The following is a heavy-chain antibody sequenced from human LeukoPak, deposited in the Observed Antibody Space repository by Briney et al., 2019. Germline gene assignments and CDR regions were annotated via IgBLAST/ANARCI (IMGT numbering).Heavy chain of an antibody. CDR3: AKDYRSRHGYYDILTGYYYYGMDV. J-gene: IGHJ6*04. D-gene: IGHD3-9*01. Sequence: GGSLRLSCAASGFTFSSYAMSWVRQAPGKGLEWVSAVSGSGGSTYYADSVKGRFTISRDNSKNTLYLQMNSLRAEDTAVYYCAKDYRSRHGYYDILTGYYYYGMDVWGKGTTVTVSS. CDR1: GFTFSSYA. CDR2: VSGSGGST. V-gene: IGHV3-23*01.